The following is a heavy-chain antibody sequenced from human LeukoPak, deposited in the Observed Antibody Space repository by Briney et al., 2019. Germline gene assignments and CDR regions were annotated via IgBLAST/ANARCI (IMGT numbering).Heavy chain of an antibody. CDR1: GFTFSSYG. D-gene: IGHD3-22*01. CDR2: IQYDGSNE. J-gene: IGHJ2*01. CDR3: ARARYHYDNTGHSYWYFDL. Sequence: PGGSLRLSCVASGFTFSSYGMHWVRQAPGKGLEWVAYIQYDGSNEQYADSVKGRFSISRDSSKNILYLQMNSLGADDTAVYYCARARYHYDNTGHSYWYFDLWGRGTLVTVSS. V-gene: IGHV3-30*02.